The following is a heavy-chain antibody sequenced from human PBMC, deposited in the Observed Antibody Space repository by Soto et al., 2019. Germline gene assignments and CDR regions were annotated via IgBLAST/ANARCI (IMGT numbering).Heavy chain of an antibody. J-gene: IGHJ2*01. CDR1: GFTFSSHA. Sequence: EVQLLESGGGLVEPGGSLRLSCAASGFTFSSHAMSWVRQAPGKGLEWVSGISGSGGSTYNADSVKGRFTISRDNSTKTLYLEMNSLRAEDTAVYYCAKDRFGDIVLVEGATLDWYFDLWGSGTLVTASS. D-gene: IGHD2-15*01. CDR2: ISGSGGST. CDR3: AKDRFGDIVLVEGATLDWYFDL. V-gene: IGHV3-23*01.